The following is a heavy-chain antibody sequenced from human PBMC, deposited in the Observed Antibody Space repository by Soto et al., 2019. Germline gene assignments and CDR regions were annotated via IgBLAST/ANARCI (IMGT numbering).Heavy chain of an antibody. D-gene: IGHD2-15*01. V-gene: IGHV4-34*01. J-gene: IGHJ6*02. CDR3: ARVWDIVVVVAATKDYYGMDV. CDR1: GGSFSGYY. Sequence: SETLSLTCAVYGGSFSGYYWSWIRQPPGKGLEWIGEINHSGSTNYNPSLKSRVTISVDTSKNQFSLKLSSVTAADTAVYYCARVWDIVVVVAATKDYYGMDVWGQGTTVTVS. CDR2: INHSGST.